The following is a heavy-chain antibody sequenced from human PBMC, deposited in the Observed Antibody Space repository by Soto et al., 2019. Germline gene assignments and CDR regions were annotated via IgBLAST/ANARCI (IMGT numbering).Heavy chain of an antibody. Sequence: QVQLVQSGAEVKKPGSSVKVSCKASGGTFSSYAISWVRQAPGQGLEWMGGIIPIFGTANYAQKFQGRVTITADESTSTAYMELRSLSSEDTAVYYCASGMSITMFRSHAFDFWGQGTMVTVSS. J-gene: IGHJ3*01. CDR1: GGTFSSYA. V-gene: IGHV1-69*12. D-gene: IGHD3-10*01. CDR2: IIPIFGTA. CDR3: ASGMSITMFRSHAFDF.